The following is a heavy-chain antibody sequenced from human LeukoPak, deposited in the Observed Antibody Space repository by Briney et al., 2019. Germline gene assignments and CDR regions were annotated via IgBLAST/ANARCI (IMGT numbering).Heavy chain of an antibody. Sequence: PGGSLRLSCAASGFTFSDYSMNWVRQAPGKGLEWVSTISSSGSSIFYAASVKGRFTISRDNAKNSLYLQMNSLRAEDTAVYYCARDAGATDWFNPWGQGTLVTVSS. CDR2: ISSSGSSI. D-gene: IGHD1-26*01. CDR3: ARDAGATDWFNP. J-gene: IGHJ5*02. CDR1: GFTFSDYS. V-gene: IGHV3-21*01.